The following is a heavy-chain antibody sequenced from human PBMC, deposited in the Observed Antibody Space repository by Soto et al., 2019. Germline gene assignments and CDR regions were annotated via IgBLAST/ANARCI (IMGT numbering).Heavy chain of an antibody. J-gene: IGHJ3*02. CDR2: ISYDGSNK. D-gene: IGHD3-16*02. CDR1: GFTFSSYA. Sequence: QVQLVESGGGVVQPGRSLRLSCAASGFTFSSYAMHWVRQAPGKGLEWVAVISYDGSNKYYADSVKGRFTISRDNSKNTLYLQMNSLRAEDTAVYYCAGDKGIVGAFDIWGQGTMVTVSS. CDR3: AGDKGIVGAFDI. V-gene: IGHV3-30-3*01.